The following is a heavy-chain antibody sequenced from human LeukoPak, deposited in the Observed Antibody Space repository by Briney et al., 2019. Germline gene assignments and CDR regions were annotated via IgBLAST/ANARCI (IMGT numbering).Heavy chain of an antibody. V-gene: IGHV3-30*04. CDR2: ISYDGSNK. CDR1: GFTFSSYA. D-gene: IGHD5-12*01. CDR3: ARDASEWLRLWIVY. J-gene: IGHJ4*02. Sequence: GGSLRLSCAASGFTFSSYAMHWVRQAPGKGLEWVAVISYDGSNKYYADSVKGRFTISRDNSKNTLYLQMNSLRAEDTAVYYCARDASEWLRLWIVYWGQGTLVTVSS.